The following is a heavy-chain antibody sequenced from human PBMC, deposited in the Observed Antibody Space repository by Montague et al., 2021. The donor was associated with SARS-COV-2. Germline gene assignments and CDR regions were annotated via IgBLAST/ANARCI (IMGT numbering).Heavy chain of an antibody. D-gene: IGHD6-13*01. CDR3: ARGRSYSSWYGVNWFDP. CDR2: INQSGST. J-gene: IGHJ5*02. CDR1: GGSFSGYY. V-gene: IGHV4-34*01. Sequence: SETLSLTCAVYGGSFSGYYWSWIRQPPGKGLEWIGEINQSGSTNYNPSLKSRVTISVDTSKNQFSLKLSSVTAADTAVYYCARGRSYSSWYGVNWFDPWGQGTLVTVSS.